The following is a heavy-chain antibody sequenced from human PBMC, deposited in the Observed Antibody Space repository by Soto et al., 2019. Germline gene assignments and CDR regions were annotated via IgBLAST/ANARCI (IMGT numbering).Heavy chain of an antibody. CDR3: ARSGYYDSSGYYYPFGDYFDY. Sequence: ASVKVSCKASGYTFTSYGISWVRQAPGQGLEWMGWISAYNGNTNYAQKLQGRVTMTTDTSTSTAYMELRSLRSDDTAVYYCARSGYYDSSGYYYPFGDYFDYWGQGTLVTVSS. CDR1: GYTFTSYG. CDR2: ISAYNGNT. D-gene: IGHD3-22*01. J-gene: IGHJ4*02. V-gene: IGHV1-18*01.